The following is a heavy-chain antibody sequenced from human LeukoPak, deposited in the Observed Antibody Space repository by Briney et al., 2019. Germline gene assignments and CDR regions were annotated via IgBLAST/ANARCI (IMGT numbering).Heavy chain of an antibody. CDR3: ARFQSPKYDFVGGSYRPYYSSHFMDV. CDR1: GYTFSTYD. V-gene: IGHV1-8*03. D-gene: IGHD3-16*02. CDR2: MSSSSGNI. Sequence: GASVKVSCKASGYTFSTYDINWMRQATGQGLEWMGWMSSSSGNIGFAQKFQGRLTITGNTSTSTAYLELSGLTSEDTAVYYCARFQSPKYDFVGGSYRPYYSSHFMDVGAKGPT. J-gene: IGHJ6*03.